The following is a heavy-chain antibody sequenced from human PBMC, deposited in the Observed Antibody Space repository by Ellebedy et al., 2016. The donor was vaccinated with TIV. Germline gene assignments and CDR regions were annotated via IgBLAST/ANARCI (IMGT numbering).Heavy chain of an antibody. CDR2: IKQDASER. J-gene: IGHJ4*02. V-gene: IGHV3-7*01. Sequence: GESLKISCVASGFTFSNYWMSWVRQAPGKGLEWVANIKQDASERYYVDSVKGRFSISRDNAKNSIYLQMNSLREEDTAVYYCARDQWLGRAYYFDSWGQGILLIVSS. CDR3: ARDQWLGRAYYFDS. CDR1: GFTFSNYW. D-gene: IGHD6-19*01.